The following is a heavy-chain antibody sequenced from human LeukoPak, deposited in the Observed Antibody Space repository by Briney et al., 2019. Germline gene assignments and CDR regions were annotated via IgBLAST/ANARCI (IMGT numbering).Heavy chain of an antibody. D-gene: IGHD3-22*01. CDR3: ARAARFYGSSGAHAFDI. J-gene: IGHJ3*02. Sequence: PGGSLRLSCVASGFTFSNYDMHWVRHGTGRGLEWVSGIGTGGDTHYPDSVRGRFTISRENAKNSLYLQMNSLRVGDTAMYYCARAARFYGSSGAHAFDIWGQGTMVTVS. CDR2: IGTGGDT. CDR1: GFTFSNYD. V-gene: IGHV3-13*01.